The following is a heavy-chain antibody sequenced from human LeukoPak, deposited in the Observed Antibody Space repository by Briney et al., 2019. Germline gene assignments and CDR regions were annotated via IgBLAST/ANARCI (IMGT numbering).Heavy chain of an antibody. CDR3: ARGFSDLYYYYYYMDV. CDR1: GFTFSSYW. V-gene: IGHV3-7*01. D-gene: IGHD2-21*02. Sequence: GGSLRPSCAASGFTFSSYWMSWVRQAPGKGLEWVANIKQDGSEKYYVDSVKGRFTISRDNAKNSLYLQMNSLRAEDTAVYYCARGFSDLYYYYYYMDVWGKGTTVTVSS. CDR2: IKQDGSEK. J-gene: IGHJ6*03.